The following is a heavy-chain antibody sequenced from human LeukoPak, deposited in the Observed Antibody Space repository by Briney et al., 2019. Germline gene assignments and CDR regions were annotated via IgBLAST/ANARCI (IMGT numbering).Heavy chain of an antibody. CDR1: GYTFTSYG. Sequence: ASVKVSCKASGYTFTSYGISWVRQAPGQGLEWMGWISAYNGNTSYAQKLQGRVTMTTDTSTSTAYMELRSLRSDDTAVYYCARERGRYCSSTSCRRYFQHWGQGTLVTVSS. CDR2: ISAYNGNT. V-gene: IGHV1-18*01. J-gene: IGHJ1*01. CDR3: ARERGRYCSSTSCRRYFQH. D-gene: IGHD2-2*01.